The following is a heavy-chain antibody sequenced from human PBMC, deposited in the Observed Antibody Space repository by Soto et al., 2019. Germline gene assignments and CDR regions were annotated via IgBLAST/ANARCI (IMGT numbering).Heavy chain of an antibody. J-gene: IGHJ4*02. V-gene: IGHV3-23*01. D-gene: IGHD2-15*01. CDR2: ISGSGGRT. CDR3: AKGQDSYFDY. CDR1: GSTLSSYA. Sequence: PDGYLRPSCEASGSTLSSYALTSVRQAPLKVLEWVSAISGSGGRTYYSDSVQGRFTISRDNSKNTLYLQMNSLRAEDTAVYYCAKGQDSYFDYWGQGTLVTVSS.